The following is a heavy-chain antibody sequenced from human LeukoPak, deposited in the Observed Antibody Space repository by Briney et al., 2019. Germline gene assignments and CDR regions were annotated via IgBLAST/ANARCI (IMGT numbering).Heavy chain of an antibody. CDR2: ISSSSSYI. Sequence: PGGSLRLSCAASGFTFSSYSMNWVRQAPGKGLEWVSSISSSSSYIYYADSVKGRFTISRDNAKNSLYLQMNSLRAEDTAVYYCARGATRGRYFDWSLRAHFDYWGQGTLVTVSS. CDR3: ARGATRGRYFDWSLRAHFDY. V-gene: IGHV3-21*01. D-gene: IGHD3-9*01. J-gene: IGHJ4*02. CDR1: GFTFSSYS.